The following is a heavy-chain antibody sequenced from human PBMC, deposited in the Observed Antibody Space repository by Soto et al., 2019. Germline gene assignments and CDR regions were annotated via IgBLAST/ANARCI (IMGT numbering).Heavy chain of an antibody. CDR3: ARQNYYSGMDV. Sequence: QVQLVQSGAEVKKPGASVKVSCKASGYTFTSYFITWVRQAPGQGLEWMGWISAYNGNTNYAQMLQGRVTMTTDTSTATAYVELTSLRSDDTAVYYCARQNYYSGMDVWGQGTTVTVSS. CDR1: GYTFTSYF. J-gene: IGHJ6*02. CDR2: ISAYNGNT. V-gene: IGHV1-18*01.